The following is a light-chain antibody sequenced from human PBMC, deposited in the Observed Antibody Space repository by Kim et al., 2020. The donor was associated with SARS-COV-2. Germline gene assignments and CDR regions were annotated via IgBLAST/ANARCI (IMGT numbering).Light chain of an antibody. J-gene: IGKJ3*01. CDR1: QDISDN. CDR3: QQYHTYPPT. Sequence: ASVGDRVTSSCRARQDISDNLGWVQQKPRKAPKSLIHGAFRLHGGVPSKFIGSGSGTDFTLTISNLQPEDFATYYCQQYHTYPPTFGPGTKVDIK. V-gene: IGKV1-16*02. CDR2: GAF.